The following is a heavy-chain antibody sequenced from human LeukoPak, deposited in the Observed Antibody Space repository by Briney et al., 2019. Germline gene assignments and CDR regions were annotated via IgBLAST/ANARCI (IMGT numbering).Heavy chain of an antibody. V-gene: IGHV4-59*08. Sequence: SETLSLTCTVSGGSISSYYWSWIRQPPGKGLEWIGYIYYSGSTNYKPSLKSRVTISADTSKNQFSLKLSSVTAADTAVYYCARQRRVRGVHYYMDVWGKGTTVTISS. CDR2: IYYSGST. CDR1: GGSISSYY. D-gene: IGHD3-10*01. J-gene: IGHJ6*03. CDR3: ARQRRVRGVHYYMDV.